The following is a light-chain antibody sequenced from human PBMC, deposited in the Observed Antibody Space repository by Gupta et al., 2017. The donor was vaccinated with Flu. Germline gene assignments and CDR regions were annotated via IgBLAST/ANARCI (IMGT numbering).Light chain of an antibody. Sequence: DIQMTQSPSSLSASVGDRVTITCRASQRIGSYLNWYQQKPGKAPELLIYAASRVQSGVPSRFSGSGSGTDFTLTISRRQPEDFATYYCQERDSTPSTFGQGTKLEI. CDR3: QERDSTPST. V-gene: IGKV1-39*01. CDR1: QRIGSY. J-gene: IGKJ2*01. CDR2: AAS.